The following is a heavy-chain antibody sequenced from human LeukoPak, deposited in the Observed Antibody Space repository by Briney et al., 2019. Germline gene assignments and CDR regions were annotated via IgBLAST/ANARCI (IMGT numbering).Heavy chain of an antibody. J-gene: IGHJ6*03. CDR1: GGSISSSRYY. CDR3: ARVLLLWGAMVVRYYYYMDV. CDR2: IYYSGST. D-gene: IGHD5-18*01. V-gene: IGHV4-61*05. Sequence: SETLSLTCTVSGGSISSSRYYWGWIRQPPGKGLEWIGYIYYSGSTNYNPSLKSRVTISVDTSKNQFSLKLSSVTAADTAVYYCARVLLLWGAMVVRYYYYMDVWGKGTTVTVSS.